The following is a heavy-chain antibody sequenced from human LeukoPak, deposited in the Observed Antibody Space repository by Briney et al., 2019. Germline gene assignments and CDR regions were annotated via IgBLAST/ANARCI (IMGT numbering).Heavy chain of an antibody. CDR1: GYTFTSYY. V-gene: IGHV1-46*01. Sequence: ASVKVSCKASGYTFTSYYMHWVRQAPGQGLEWMGIIYPSGSSTSYAQKFQGRVTMTRDTSTSTVYMDLSSLRSEDTAVYYCARSQRINAFHIWGQGTMVTVSS. CDR3: ARSQRINAFHI. CDR2: IYPSGSST. J-gene: IGHJ3*02. D-gene: IGHD6-25*01.